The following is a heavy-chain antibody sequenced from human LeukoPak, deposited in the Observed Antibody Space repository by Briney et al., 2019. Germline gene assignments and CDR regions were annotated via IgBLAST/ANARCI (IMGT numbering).Heavy chain of an antibody. CDR1: GGSISSYY. V-gene: IGHV4-39*01. CDR2: IYYSGST. D-gene: IGHD6-13*01. CDR3: ARTIAAAAASDY. J-gene: IGHJ4*02. Sequence: SETLSLTCTVSGGSISSYYWSWIRQPPGKGLEWIGSIYYSGSTYYNPSLKSRVTISVDTSKNQFSLKLSSVTAADTAVYYCARTIAAAAASDYWGQGTLVTVSS.